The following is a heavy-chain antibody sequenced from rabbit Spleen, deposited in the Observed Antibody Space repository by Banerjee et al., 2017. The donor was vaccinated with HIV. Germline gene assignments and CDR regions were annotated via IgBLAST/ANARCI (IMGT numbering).Heavy chain of an antibody. CDR3: ARGSGMIVGYASL. D-gene: IGHD6-1*01. CDR1: GFSFSSSYY. J-gene: IGHJ3*01. Sequence: QEQLEESGGGLVKPEASLTLTCTASGFSFSSSYYMCWVRQAPGKGLEWIGCINTGSGSAYYASWVISRFTISKTSSTTVTLQMTSLTAADTATYFCARGSGMIVGYASLWGPGTLVTVS. V-gene: IGHV1S45*01. CDR2: INTGSGSA.